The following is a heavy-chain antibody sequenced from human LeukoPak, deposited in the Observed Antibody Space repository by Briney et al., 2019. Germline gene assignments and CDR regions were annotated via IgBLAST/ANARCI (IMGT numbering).Heavy chain of an antibody. CDR2: IIPIFGTA. Sequence: GASVKVSCKASGGTFSSYAISWVRQAPGQGLEWMGGIIPIFGTANYAQKFQGRVTITADESTSTAYMELSSLRSEDTAVYYCAASLYDILTGYYLYFDYWGQGTLVTVSS. CDR3: AASLYDILTGYYLYFDY. D-gene: IGHD3-9*01. V-gene: IGHV1-69*13. J-gene: IGHJ4*02. CDR1: GGTFSSYA.